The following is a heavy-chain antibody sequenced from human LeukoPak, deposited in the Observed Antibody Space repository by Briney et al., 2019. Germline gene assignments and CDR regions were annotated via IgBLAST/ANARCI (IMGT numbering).Heavy chain of an antibody. J-gene: IGHJ6*04. D-gene: IGHD4-17*01. CDR2: IKQDGSEK. Sequence: GGSLRLSCTASRFTFSSYWMSWVRQAPGKGLEWVANIKQDGSEKYYVDSVKGRFTISRDNAKNSLYLQMNSLRAEDTAVYYCARKDGDYGYYYYYGMDVWGKGTTVTVSS. V-gene: IGHV3-7*03. CDR3: ARKDGDYGYYYYYGMDV. CDR1: RFTFSSYW.